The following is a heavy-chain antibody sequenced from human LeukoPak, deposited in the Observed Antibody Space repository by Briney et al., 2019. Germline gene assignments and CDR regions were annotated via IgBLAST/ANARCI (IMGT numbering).Heavy chain of an antibody. Sequence: SETLSLTCVVYGESFSGYSWSWIRQPPGKGLEWIGEINQRRNTNYNPSLKSRVTISIDTSKNQFSLKLSSVTAADTAVYYCARGRGVEDYFDYWGQGTLVTVSS. V-gene: IGHV4-34*01. D-gene: IGHD2-15*01. J-gene: IGHJ4*02. CDR3: ARGRGVEDYFDY. CDR2: INQRRNT. CDR1: GESFSGYS.